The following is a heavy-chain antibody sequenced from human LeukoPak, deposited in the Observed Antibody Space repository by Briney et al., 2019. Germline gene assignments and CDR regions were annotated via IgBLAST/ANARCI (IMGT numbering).Heavy chain of an antibody. V-gene: IGHV1-18*01. CDR1: GYTFTSSG. D-gene: IGHD1-26*01. J-gene: IGHJ6*03. CDR2: INAYNGNT. CDR3: ARTTNSYYYYYYIDV. Sequence: EASVKVSCKASGYTFTSSGISWVRQAPGQGLEWMGWINAYNGNTDYAQKLQGRVTMTTDTSTGTAYMELRSLRSDDTAVYYCARTTNSYYYYYYIDVWGKGTTVTVSS.